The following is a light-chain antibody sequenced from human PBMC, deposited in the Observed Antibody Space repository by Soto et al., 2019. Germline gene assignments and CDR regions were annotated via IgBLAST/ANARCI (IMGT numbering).Light chain of an antibody. CDR3: VQRSTWPWT. J-gene: IGKJ1*01. CDR1: QSVSNY. V-gene: IGKV3-11*01. Sequence: IVLTQSPATLSLSPGARATLSCRAGQSVSNYLAWYQQKPGQAPRLLIYDTFNRATGIPARFSGSGSGTGFTLTISSLEPEDLAVYFCVQRSTWPWTSGQGTKVEIK. CDR2: DTF.